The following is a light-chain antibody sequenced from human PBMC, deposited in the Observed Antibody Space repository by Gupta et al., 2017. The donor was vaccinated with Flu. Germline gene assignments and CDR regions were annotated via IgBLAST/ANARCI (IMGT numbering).Light chain of an antibody. CDR2: GVS. Sequence: IVLTQSPGTLSLSPGETATLSCRASQSVSSSYLAWYQQKPGQAPRLLIYGVSSRSTGIPDRFSGSGSGTDFTLTISRLEPEDFAVYYCRQDGSSPRTFGQGTKVEIK. CDR3: RQDGSSPRT. J-gene: IGKJ1*01. V-gene: IGKV3-20*01. CDR1: QSVSSSY.